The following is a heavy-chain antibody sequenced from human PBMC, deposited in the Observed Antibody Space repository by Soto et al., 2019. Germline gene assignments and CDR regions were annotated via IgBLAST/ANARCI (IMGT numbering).Heavy chain of an antibody. V-gene: IGHV1-69*01. CDR2: IVLIDGST. CDR1: GGTISSFG. J-gene: IGHJ4*02. Sequence: QVQLVQSGAEVKKPGSSVKVSCTTSGGTISSFGMNWVRQAPGQGLEWMGGIVLIDGSTKYAEKFQGRVTRTADASTSTVYMDLSSLRSEDTAVYYWARSFTRTHRGRVAFDYWGEGTLLTGSP. D-gene: IGHD3-3*01. CDR3: ARSFTRTHRGRVAFDY.